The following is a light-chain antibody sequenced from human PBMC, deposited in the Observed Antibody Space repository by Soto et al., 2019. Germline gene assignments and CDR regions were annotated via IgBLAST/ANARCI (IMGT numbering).Light chain of an antibody. CDR2: YDS. Sequence: SYELTQPPAVSVAPGKTAKITCGGENIGSKNVHWYQWKPGQAPVVVMYYDSDRSPGIPERFSGSNSGNTATLSISRVEAGDEAEYYCLVWDRSSYHWVFGGGTKLTVL. CDR1: NIGSKN. J-gene: IGLJ3*02. CDR3: LVWDRSSYHWV. V-gene: IGLV3-21*04.